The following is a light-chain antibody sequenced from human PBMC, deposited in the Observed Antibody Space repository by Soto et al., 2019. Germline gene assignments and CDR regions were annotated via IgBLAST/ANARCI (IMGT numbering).Light chain of an antibody. CDR2: DAS. CDR3: QQYNSYSWT. CDR1: QSINSW. J-gene: IGKJ1*01. Sequence: DIQMTQSPSTLSASVGDRVTLTCRASQSINSWLAWYQQKPGKAPKLLIYDASTLKSGVPSRFRGSGSGTEFTLTISGLQPDDFATYYCQQYNSYSWTFGQGTKV. V-gene: IGKV1-5*01.